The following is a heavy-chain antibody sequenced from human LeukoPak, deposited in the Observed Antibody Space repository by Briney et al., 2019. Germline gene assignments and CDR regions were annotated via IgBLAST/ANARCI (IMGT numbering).Heavy chain of an antibody. Sequence: GRSLRLSCAASGFTFDDYAMHWVRQAPGKGLEWVSGMSWNSGSIGYADSVKGRFTISRDNAKNSLYLQMNSLRAEDMALYYCAKAIRSDFWSGYYFDYWGQGTLVTVSS. CDR3: AKAIRSDFWSGYYFDY. J-gene: IGHJ4*02. D-gene: IGHD3-3*01. CDR1: GFTFDDYA. V-gene: IGHV3-9*03. CDR2: MSWNSGSI.